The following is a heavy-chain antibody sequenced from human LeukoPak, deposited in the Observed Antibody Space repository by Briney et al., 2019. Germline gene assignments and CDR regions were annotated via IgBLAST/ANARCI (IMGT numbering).Heavy chain of an antibody. Sequence: SETLSLTCTVSGGSISSYYWGWIRQPPGKGLEWIGYIYYSGSTNYNPSLKSRVTISVDTSKNQFSLKLSSVTAADTAVYYCARQRRDYVWGSYRYNAFDIWGQGTMVTVSS. V-gene: IGHV4-59*01. CDR1: GGSISSYY. D-gene: IGHD3-16*02. J-gene: IGHJ3*02. CDR3: ARQRRDYVWGSYRYNAFDI. CDR2: IYYSGST.